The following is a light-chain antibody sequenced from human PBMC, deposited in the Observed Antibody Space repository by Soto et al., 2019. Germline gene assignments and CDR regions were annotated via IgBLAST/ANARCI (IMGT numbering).Light chain of an antibody. CDR3: RQYGGSHWT. J-gene: IGKJ1*01. CDR1: QIVSSSY. V-gene: IGKV3-20*01. Sequence: EVVLTQYPGVLSLSPGERVTVSCRASQIVSSSYLAWYQQKPGQAPRLLNYGESSRAIDIPARFSGSGSGTDFTLTISRLEPEDVAGYYCRQYGGSHWTFGQGTKVEIK. CDR2: GES.